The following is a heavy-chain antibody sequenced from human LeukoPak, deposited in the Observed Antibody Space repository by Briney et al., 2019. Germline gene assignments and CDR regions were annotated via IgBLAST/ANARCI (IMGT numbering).Heavy chain of an antibody. V-gene: IGHV1-2*02. CDR1: GYTFTGVY. CDR3: ARTSGSYYRLSIDY. CDR2: NNPNSGDT. Sequence: SVKFSCKASGYTFTGVYIHWVGQAPGLGGVWRGWNNPNSGDTNYAQKFQGRVTMTRDTSISTAYMDLSRLRFDDTAVYYCARTSGSYYRLSIDYWGQGTLVTVSS. D-gene: IGHD1-26*01. J-gene: IGHJ4*02.